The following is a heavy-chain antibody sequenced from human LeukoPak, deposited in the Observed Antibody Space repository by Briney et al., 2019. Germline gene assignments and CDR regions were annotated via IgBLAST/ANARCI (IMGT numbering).Heavy chain of an antibody. CDR2: ISYDGSNK. CDR3: AGVRGQWLVIDY. D-gene: IGHD6-19*01. J-gene: IGHJ4*02. V-gene: IGHV3-30-3*01. CDR1: GFTFSKYA. Sequence: GGSLRLSCAASGFTFSKYAMSWVRQAPGKGLEWVAVISYDGSNKYYADSVKGRFTISRDNSKNTLYLQMNSLRAEDTAVYYCAGVRGQWLVIDYWGQGTLVTVSS.